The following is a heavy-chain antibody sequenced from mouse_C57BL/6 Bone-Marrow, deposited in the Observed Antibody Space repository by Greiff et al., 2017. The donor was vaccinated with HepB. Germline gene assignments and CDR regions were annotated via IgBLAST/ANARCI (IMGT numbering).Heavy chain of an antibody. J-gene: IGHJ4*01. CDR1: GFTFSDYG. Sequence: EVQLQESGGGLVKPGGSLKLSCAASGFTFSDYGMHWVRQAPEKGLEWVAYISSGSSTIYYADTVKGRFTISRDNAKNTLFLQMTSLRSEDTAMYYCARIKVGEGLAMDYWGQGTSVTVSS. CDR3: ARIKVGEGLAMDY. D-gene: IGHD1-1*02. V-gene: IGHV5-17*01. CDR2: ISSGSSTI.